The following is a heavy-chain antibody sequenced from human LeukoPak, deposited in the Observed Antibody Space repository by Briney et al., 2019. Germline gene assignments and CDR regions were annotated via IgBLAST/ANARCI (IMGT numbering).Heavy chain of an antibody. CDR3: ARSWREYYDILTGYSNLHFDY. CDR2: IYYSGST. Sequence: PSETLSLTCTVSGDSISSYYWSWIRQPPGKGLEWIGYIYYSGSTNYNPSLKSRVTISVDTSKNQFSLKLSSVTAADTAVYYCARSWREYYDILTGYSNLHFDYWGQGTLVTVSS. V-gene: IGHV4-59*01. CDR1: GDSISSYY. D-gene: IGHD3-9*01. J-gene: IGHJ4*02.